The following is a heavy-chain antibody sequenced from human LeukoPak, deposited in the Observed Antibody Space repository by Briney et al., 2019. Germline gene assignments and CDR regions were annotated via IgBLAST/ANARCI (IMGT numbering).Heavy chain of an antibody. D-gene: IGHD3-10*01. J-gene: IGHJ4*02. CDR2: ICPGDSDT. CDR3: ARQTYYYGSGSLQSLFDY. CDR1: GYSFTSYW. Sequence: GESLKISCKGSGYSFTSYWIGWVRQMPGKGLEWMGIICPGDSDTRYSPSFQGQVTISADKSISTAYLQWSSLKASDTAMYYCARQTYYYGSGSLQSLFDYWGQGTLVTVSS. V-gene: IGHV5-51*01.